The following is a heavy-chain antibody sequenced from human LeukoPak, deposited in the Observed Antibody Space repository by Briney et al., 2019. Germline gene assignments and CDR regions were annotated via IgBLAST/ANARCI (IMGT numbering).Heavy chain of an antibody. J-gene: IGHJ4*02. Sequence: GGSLRLSCTASGFTFGDYAVSWVRHAPGKGLERVGFIRSKAYGGTTEYAASVKGRFTISRDDSKSIAYLQMNSLKAEDTAVYYCARRAGAYSHPHDYWGQGTLVTVSS. CDR1: GFTFGDYA. CDR3: ARRAGAYSHPHDY. CDR2: IRSKAYGGTT. D-gene: IGHD4/OR15-4a*01. V-gene: IGHV3-49*04.